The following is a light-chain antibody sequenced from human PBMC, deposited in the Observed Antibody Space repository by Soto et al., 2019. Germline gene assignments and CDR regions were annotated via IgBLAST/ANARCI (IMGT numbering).Light chain of an antibody. CDR1: QTVGSN. J-gene: IGKJ5*01. Sequence: EIVLTQSPDALSVSPGERATLSCRASQTVGSNLAWYQQKPGQAPRLLIYGASTRASDTPARFSGSGSVTEFALTISSLQSEDFAVYYCQQYNIWPITFGHGRLPEIK. CDR3: QQYNIWPIT. V-gene: IGKV3D-15*01. CDR2: GAS.